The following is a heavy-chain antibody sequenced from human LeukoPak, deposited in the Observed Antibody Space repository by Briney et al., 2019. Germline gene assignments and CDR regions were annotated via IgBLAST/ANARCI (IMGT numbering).Heavy chain of an antibody. Sequence: SETLSLTCAVYGGSFSGYYWSWIRQPPGKGLEWIGEINHSGSINYNPSLKSRVTISVDTSKNQFSLKLSSVTAADTAVYYCARAITGYCSGGSCSAGYWGQGTLVTVSS. D-gene: IGHD2-15*01. CDR1: GGSFSGYY. CDR3: ARAITGYCSGGSCSAGY. V-gene: IGHV4-34*01. J-gene: IGHJ4*02. CDR2: INHSGSI.